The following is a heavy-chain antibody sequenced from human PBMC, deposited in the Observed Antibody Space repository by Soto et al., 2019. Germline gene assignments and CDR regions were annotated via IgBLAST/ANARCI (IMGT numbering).Heavy chain of an antibody. Sequence: ASVKVSCKASGYTFTSYGISWVRQAPGQGLEWMGWISAYNGNTNYAQKLQGRVTMTTDTSTSTAYMELRSLRSDDTAVYYCARVEPYYYDSSGRFDYWGQGILVTVSS. CDR1: GYTFTSYG. D-gene: IGHD3-22*01. CDR2: ISAYNGNT. V-gene: IGHV1-18*04. J-gene: IGHJ4*02. CDR3: ARVEPYYYDSSGRFDY.